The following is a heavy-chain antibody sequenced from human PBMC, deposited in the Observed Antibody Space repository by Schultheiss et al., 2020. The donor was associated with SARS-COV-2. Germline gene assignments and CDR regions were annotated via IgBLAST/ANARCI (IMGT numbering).Heavy chain of an antibody. CDR3: ARDSDYGDYVIDY. D-gene: IGHD4-17*01. CDR1: GGSISSYY. V-gene: IGHV4-59*12. Sequence: SQTLSLTCTVSGGSISSYYWSWIRQPPGKGLEWIGSVYYSGSTYYNASLKSRVTISVDTSKNQFSLKLSSVTAADTAVYYCARDSDYGDYVIDYWGQGTLVTVSS. CDR2: VYYSGST. J-gene: IGHJ4*02.